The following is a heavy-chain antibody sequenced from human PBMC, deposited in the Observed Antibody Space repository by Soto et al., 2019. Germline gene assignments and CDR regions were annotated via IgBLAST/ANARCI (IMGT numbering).Heavy chain of an antibody. V-gene: IGHV4-34*01. CDR3: ARGPDSSGWSGYLLDY. J-gene: IGHJ4*02. CDR1: GGSFSGYY. Sequence: QVQLQQWGAGLLKPSETLSLTCAVYGGSFSGYYWSWIRQPPGKGLEWIGENNHSGSTNHNPSLTPRVTMSEATPKNQCSLKLSSGTAADTAVYYCARGPDSSGWSGYLLDYWGQGTLVTVSS. CDR2: NNHSGST. D-gene: IGHD6-19*01.